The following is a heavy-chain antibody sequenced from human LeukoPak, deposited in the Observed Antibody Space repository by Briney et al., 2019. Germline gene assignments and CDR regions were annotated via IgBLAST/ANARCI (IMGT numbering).Heavy chain of an antibody. CDR3: ARGRSGVVAYYFDY. Sequence: SETLSLTCSVSGGSISSSTYYWGWIRQPPGKGLEWIGSINYSGNTYYNPSLKSRVTISVDTSKNQFSLKLSSVTAADTAVYYCARGRSGVVAYYFDYWGQGTLVTVSS. CDR2: INYSGNT. J-gene: IGHJ4*02. D-gene: IGHD2-15*01. V-gene: IGHV4-39*07. CDR1: GGSISSSTYY.